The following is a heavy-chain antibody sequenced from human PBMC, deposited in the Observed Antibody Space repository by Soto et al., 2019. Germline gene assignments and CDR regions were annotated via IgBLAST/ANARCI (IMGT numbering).Heavy chain of an antibody. CDR2: IGGGGSSP. D-gene: IGHD2-2*01. V-gene: IGHV3-23*01. Sequence: EVQLLESGGGLVQPGGSLRLSCAASGFTFSTYTMSWVRQAPGKGLEWVSVIGGGGSSPSYVDSVQGRFTISRDNYKNTIFLQMNSLRAEDTAMYYCAKARCSTTNGYVPDYWGQGTLVTVSS. CDR1: GFTFSTYT. J-gene: IGHJ4*02. CDR3: AKARCSTTNGYVPDY.